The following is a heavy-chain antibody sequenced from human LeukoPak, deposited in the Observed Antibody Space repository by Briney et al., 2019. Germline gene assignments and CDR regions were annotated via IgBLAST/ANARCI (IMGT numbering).Heavy chain of an antibody. D-gene: IGHD1-14*01. CDR2: ISSSGSTI. CDR1: GFTFSSYE. Sequence: GGSLRLSCAASGFTFSSYEMNWVRQAPGKGLEWVSYISSSGSTIYYADSVKGRFTISRDNSKNTLYLQMNSLRAEDTAVYYCAKTGRRTSYYFDYWGQGTLVTVSS. CDR3: AKTGRRTSYYFDY. J-gene: IGHJ4*02. V-gene: IGHV3-48*03.